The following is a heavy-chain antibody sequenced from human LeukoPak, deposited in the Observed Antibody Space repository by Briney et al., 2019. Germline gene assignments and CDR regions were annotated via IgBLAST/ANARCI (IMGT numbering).Heavy chain of an antibody. D-gene: IGHD4-17*01. CDR2: IRYDGSRK. CDR1: GFSFSSFD. Sequence: GGSLRLSCAASGFSFSSFDMHWVRQAPGKGLEWVTSIRYDGSRKHYTDSVKGRFTISRDNSKNTLYLQMNSLRDEDTAVYYCAKDYGDFGDSSSYLDHWGQGTLVTVSS. CDR3: AKDYGDFGDSSSYLDH. V-gene: IGHV3-30*02. J-gene: IGHJ4*02.